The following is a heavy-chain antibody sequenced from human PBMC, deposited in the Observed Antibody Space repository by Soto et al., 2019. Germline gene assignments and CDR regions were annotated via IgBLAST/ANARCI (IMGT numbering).Heavy chain of an antibody. Sequence: GXSLRLTCEASGFTFRSYNINWVPQAPGKGLEWVSSISSSSSYIYYADSVKGRFTISRDNAKNSLYLQMNSLRDEDTAVYYCARGSAEAGTAAIDHWGQGTLVTVSS. J-gene: IGHJ4*02. D-gene: IGHD6-19*01. CDR2: ISSSSSYI. V-gene: IGHV3-21*01. CDR1: GFTFRSYN. CDR3: ARGSAEAGTAAIDH.